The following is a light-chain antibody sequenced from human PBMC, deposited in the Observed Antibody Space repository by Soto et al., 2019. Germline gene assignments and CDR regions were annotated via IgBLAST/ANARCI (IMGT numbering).Light chain of an antibody. V-gene: IGLV1-44*01. Sequence: QAVVTQPPSASGTPGQRVTIACSGSSSNIGSNIVNWYKQLPGTAPKVLLYSDNQRPSGVPDRISGSKSGTSASLAISGLQSEDEADYYCAAWDDRLNGYVFGTGTKLTVL. CDR2: SDN. J-gene: IGLJ1*01. CDR1: SSNIGSNI. CDR3: AAWDDRLNGYV.